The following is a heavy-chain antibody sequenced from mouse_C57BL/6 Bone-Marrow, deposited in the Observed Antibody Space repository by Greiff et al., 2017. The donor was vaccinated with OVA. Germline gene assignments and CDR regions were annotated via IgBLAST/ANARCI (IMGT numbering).Heavy chain of an antibody. CDR2: IYPGDGDT. CDR1: GYAFSSYW. J-gene: IGHJ2*01. D-gene: IGHD1-1*01. CDR3: ARGSYYGVFDY. V-gene: IGHV1-80*01. Sequence: QVQLQQSGAELVKPGASVKISCKASGYAFSSYWMTWVQQRPGKGLEWIGQIYPGDGDTNYNGKFKGKATLTADKSSSTAYMQRSSLTSEDSAVYFCARGSYYGVFDYWGQGTTLTVSS.